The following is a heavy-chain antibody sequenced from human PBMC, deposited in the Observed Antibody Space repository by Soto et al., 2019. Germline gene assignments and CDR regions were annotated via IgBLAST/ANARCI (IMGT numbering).Heavy chain of an antibody. CDR2: INAGNGNT. J-gene: IGHJ4*02. D-gene: IGHD6-19*01. CDR1: GYTYTGYA. V-gene: IGHV1-3*01. CDR3: ARAVAVPADFDY. Sequence: ASVKVSCKASGYTYTGYAMHWVRQAPGQRLEWMGWINAGNGNTKYSQKFQGRVTITRDTSASTAYMELSSLRSEDTAVYYCARAVAVPADFDYWGQGTLVTVSS.